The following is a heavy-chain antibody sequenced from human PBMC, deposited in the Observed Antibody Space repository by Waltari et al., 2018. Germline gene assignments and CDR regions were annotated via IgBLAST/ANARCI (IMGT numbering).Heavy chain of an antibody. CDR3: AKDLHSSSRDYYFDY. CDR1: GFTFSSYA. V-gene: IGHV3-9*01. J-gene: IGHJ4*02. CDR2: ISWNSGSI. D-gene: IGHD6-13*01. Sequence: EVQLLESGGGLVQPGGSLRLSCAASGFTFSSYAMSWVRQAPGKGLEWVSGISWNSGSIGYADSVKGRFTISRDNAKNSLYLQMNSLRAEDTALYYCAKDLHSSSRDYYFDYWGQGTLVTVSS.